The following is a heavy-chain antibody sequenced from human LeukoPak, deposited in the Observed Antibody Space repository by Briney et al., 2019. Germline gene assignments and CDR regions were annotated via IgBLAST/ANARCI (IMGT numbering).Heavy chain of an antibody. J-gene: IGHJ4*02. CDR2: SHSSGKT. CDR1: GDSISNYH. Sequence: SETLSLTCSVSGDSISNYHWSWIRQPAGKGLEWIGQSHSSGKTNYNPPLESRVTVSIDTPENQFSLTMRSVTAADTAIYYCARRDTTSGWSFNYWGQGILVTVS. V-gene: IGHV4-4*07. D-gene: IGHD6-19*01. CDR3: ARRDTTSGWSFNY.